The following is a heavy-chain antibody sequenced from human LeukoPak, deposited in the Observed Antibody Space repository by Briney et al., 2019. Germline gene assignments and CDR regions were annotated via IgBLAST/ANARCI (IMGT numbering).Heavy chain of an antibody. J-gene: IGHJ4*02. Sequence: ASVKVSCKASGGTFSSYAISWVRQAPGQGLEWMGGITPIFGTANYAQKFQGRVTITADKSTSTAYMELSSLRSEDTAVYYCARGDTTVTNTQFDYWGQGTLVTVSP. CDR3: ARGDTTVTNTQFDY. V-gene: IGHV1-69*06. CDR1: GGTFSSYA. D-gene: IGHD4-17*01. CDR2: ITPIFGTA.